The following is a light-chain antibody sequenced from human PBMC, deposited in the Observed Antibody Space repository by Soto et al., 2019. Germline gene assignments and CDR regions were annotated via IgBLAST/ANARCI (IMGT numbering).Light chain of an antibody. CDR2: DVS. J-gene: IGLJ1*01. CDR3: SSYTSNSTHV. CDR1: SSDVGAYNF. Sequence: QSALTQPASVSGSPGQSITISCTGTSSDVGAYNFVSWYQQHPGKVPKLMIFDVSSRPSGVSDRFSGSKSGNTASLTISGLQAEDEGDYYCSSYTSNSTHVFGSGTKLTVL. V-gene: IGLV2-14*03.